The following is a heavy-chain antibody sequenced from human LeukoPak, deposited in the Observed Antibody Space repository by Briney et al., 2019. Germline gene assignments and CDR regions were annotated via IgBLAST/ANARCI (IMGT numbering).Heavy chain of an antibody. V-gene: IGHV1-8*01. J-gene: IGHJ4*02. CDR3: ASGYSLPAN. CDR1: GYTFTNYD. Sequence: ASVKVSCKASGYTFTNYDINWVRQATGQGLEWMGWVNCNTGNTAYAQKFQGRVTMTRDTSISTAYMELSSLRSEDTAVYYCASGYSLPANWGQGTLVTVSS. D-gene: IGHD5-18*01. CDR2: VNCNTGNT.